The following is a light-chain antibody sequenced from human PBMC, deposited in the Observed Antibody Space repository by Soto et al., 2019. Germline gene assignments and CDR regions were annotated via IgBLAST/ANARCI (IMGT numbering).Light chain of an antibody. V-gene: IGLV1-44*01. CDR1: RSNIGSNA. Sequence: QSVLTQPPSASGTPGQRVTISCSGSRSNIGSNAVIWYQQFPGTAPKLLIYNNNQRPSGVPDRFSGSKSGTSASLAISGLHSEDEAEYYCARWDDSMNARGVFGGGTKLTVL. J-gene: IGLJ3*02. CDR2: NNN. CDR3: ARWDDSMNARGV.